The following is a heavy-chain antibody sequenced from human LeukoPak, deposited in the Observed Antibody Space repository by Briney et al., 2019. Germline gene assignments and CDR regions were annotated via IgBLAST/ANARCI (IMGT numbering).Heavy chain of an antibody. CDR1: GFTFSSYS. D-gene: IGHD4-23*01. J-gene: IGHJ3*02. CDR3: ASPDAVGQGAFDI. CDR2: ISSSSSYI. Sequence: PGGPLRLSCAASGFTFSSYSMNWVRQAPGKGLEWVSSISSSSSYIYYADSVKGRFTISRDNAKNSLYLQMNSLRAEDTAVYYCASPDAVGQGAFDIWGQGTMVTVSS. V-gene: IGHV3-21*04.